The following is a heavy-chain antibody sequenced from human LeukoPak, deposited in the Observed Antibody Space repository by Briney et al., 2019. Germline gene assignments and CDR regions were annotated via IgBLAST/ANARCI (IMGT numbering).Heavy chain of an antibody. Sequence: ASVKVSCKASGYTFTSYGISWVRQAPGRGLEWMGWISAYNGNTNYAQKLQGRVTMTTDTSTSTAYMELRSLRSDDTAVYYCARDRGGWYDPYYYGMDVWGQGTTVTVSS. CDR2: ISAYNGNT. CDR3: ARDRGGWYDPYYYGMDV. D-gene: IGHD6-19*01. V-gene: IGHV1-18*01. J-gene: IGHJ6*02. CDR1: GYTFTSYG.